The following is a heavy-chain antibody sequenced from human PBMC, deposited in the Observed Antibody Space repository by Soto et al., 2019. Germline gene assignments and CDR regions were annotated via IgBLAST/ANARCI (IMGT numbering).Heavy chain of an antibody. D-gene: IGHD6-6*01. J-gene: IGHJ4*02. CDR1: GGSFTGYS. CDR2: INHGGST. CDR3: ARQRQILIEARPSRPFDQ. Sequence: PSETLSLTCAVYGGSFTGYSWTWIRQPPGRGLEWIGEINHGGSTNYNPSLKSRVTILVDTSKRQFSLNLNSVTAADTAVYYCARQRQILIEARPSRPFDQWGQGTLVTVSS. V-gene: IGHV4-34*01.